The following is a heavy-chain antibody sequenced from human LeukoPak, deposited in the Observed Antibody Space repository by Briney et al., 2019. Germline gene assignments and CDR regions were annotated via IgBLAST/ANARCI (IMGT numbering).Heavy chain of an antibody. Sequence: SETLSLTCTVSGGSNSSYYWSWIRQPAGKGLEWIGRIYTSGSTNYNPSLKSRVTMSVDTSKNQFSLKLSSVTAADTAVYYCARDHTDLITMVRGVIPPYNWFDPWGQGTLVTVSS. D-gene: IGHD3-10*01. CDR3: ARDHTDLITMVRGVIPPYNWFDP. J-gene: IGHJ5*02. V-gene: IGHV4-4*07. CDR1: GGSNSSYY. CDR2: IYTSGST.